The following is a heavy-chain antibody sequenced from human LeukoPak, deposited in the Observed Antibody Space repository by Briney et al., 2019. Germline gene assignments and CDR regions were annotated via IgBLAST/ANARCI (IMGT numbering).Heavy chain of an antibody. CDR3: AGRDYYFYSMDV. CDR1: GFTFSKYS. J-gene: IGHJ6*03. Sequence: GGSLRLSCVASGFTFSKYSMAWVRQAPGKGLEWVSYITTSSGYIYYADSMQGRFTISRDNAKNSLYLQINNLRAEDTAVYFCAGRDYYFYSMDVWGKGTTVTVSS. CDR2: ITTSSGYI. V-gene: IGHV3-21*01.